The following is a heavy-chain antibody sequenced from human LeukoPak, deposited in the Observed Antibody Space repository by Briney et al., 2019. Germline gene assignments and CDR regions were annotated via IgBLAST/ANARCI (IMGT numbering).Heavy chain of an antibody. J-gene: IGHJ4*02. CDR2: IDPSDSYT. Sequence: GDSLKISCKGSGYSFTSYWISWVRQMPGKGLEWMGRIDPSDSYTNYSPSFQGHVTISADKSISTAYLQWSSLKASDTAMYYCARHPEPVVVAAPFDYWGQGTLVTVSS. CDR3: ARHPEPVVVAAPFDY. CDR1: GYSFTSYW. V-gene: IGHV5-10-1*01. D-gene: IGHD2-15*01.